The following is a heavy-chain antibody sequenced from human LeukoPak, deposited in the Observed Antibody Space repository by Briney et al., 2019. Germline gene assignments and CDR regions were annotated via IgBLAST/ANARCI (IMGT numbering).Heavy chain of an antibody. V-gene: IGHV4-30-2*01. CDR2: IYHSGST. Sequence: SQTLSLTCAVSGGSISSGGYSWSWIRQPPGKGLEWIGYIYHSGSTYYSPSLKSRVTISVDRSKNQFSLKLSSVTAADTAVYYCARVRRGSLYYYGMDVWGQGTTVTVSS. CDR3: ARVRRGSLYYYGMDV. J-gene: IGHJ6*02. D-gene: IGHD3-10*01. CDR1: GGSISSGGYS.